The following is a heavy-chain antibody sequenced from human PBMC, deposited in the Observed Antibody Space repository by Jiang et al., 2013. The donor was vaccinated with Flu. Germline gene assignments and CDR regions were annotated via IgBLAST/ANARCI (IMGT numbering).Heavy chain of an antibody. J-gene: IGHJ5*02. V-gene: IGHV5-10-1*01. CDR3: ARQYSSGWYGYNWFDP. D-gene: IGHD6-19*01. CDR2: IDPSDSYT. Sequence: GAEVKKPGESLRISCKGSGYSFTSFWISWVRQMPGKGLEWMGRIDPSDSYTNYSPSFKGHVTTSADNSITTAYLQWSSLKASDTAMYYCARQYSSGWYGYNWFDPWGQGTLVTVSS. CDR1: GYSFTSFW.